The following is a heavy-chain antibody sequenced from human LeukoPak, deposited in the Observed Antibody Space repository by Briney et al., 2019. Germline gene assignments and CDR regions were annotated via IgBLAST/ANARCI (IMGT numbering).Heavy chain of an antibody. D-gene: IGHD5-18*01. CDR1: GGSFSGYY. J-gene: IGHJ5*02. Sequence: PSETLSLTCAVYGGSFSGYYWSWIRQPPGRGLEWIGEINHSGSTNYNPSLKSRVTISVDTSKNQFSLKLSSVTAADTAVYYCARGGNSYGFRFDPWGQGTLVTVSS. V-gene: IGHV4-34*01. CDR3: ARGGNSYGFRFDP. CDR2: INHSGST.